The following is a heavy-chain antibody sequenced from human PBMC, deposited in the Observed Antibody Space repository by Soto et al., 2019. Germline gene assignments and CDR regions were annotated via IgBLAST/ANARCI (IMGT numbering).Heavy chain of an antibody. D-gene: IGHD2-21*02. J-gene: IGHJ4*02. CDR3: ARARFLIVVVTATIDY. CDR2: ISAYNGNT. V-gene: IGHV1-18*01. CDR1: GYTFTSYG. Sequence: GASVKVSCKASGYTFTSYGISWVRQAPGQGLEWMGWISAYNGNTNYAQKLQGRVTMTTDTSTSTAYMELRSLRSDDTAVYYCARARFLIVVVTATIDYWGQGTLVTVSS.